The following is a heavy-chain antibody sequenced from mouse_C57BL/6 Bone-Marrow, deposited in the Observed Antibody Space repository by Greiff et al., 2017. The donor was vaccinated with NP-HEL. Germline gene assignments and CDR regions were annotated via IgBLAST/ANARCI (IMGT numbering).Heavy chain of an antibody. V-gene: IGHV1-55*01. Sequence: QVQLQQPGAELVKPGASVKMSCKASGYTFTSYWITWVKQRPGQGLEWIGDIYPGSGSTNYNGKFKGKATLTADKPSSTAYMQLSSLTSEDSAVYFCARSGYYYGSSLYYAMDYWGQGTSVTVSS. D-gene: IGHD1-1*01. J-gene: IGHJ4*01. CDR3: ARSGYYYGSSLYYAMDY. CDR1: GYTFTSYW. CDR2: IYPGSGST.